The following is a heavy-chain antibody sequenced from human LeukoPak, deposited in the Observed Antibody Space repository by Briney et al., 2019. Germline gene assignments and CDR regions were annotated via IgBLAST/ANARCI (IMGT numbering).Heavy chain of an antibody. V-gene: IGHV4-34*01. Sequence: KTSETLSLTCAVYGGSFSGYHWSWIRQAPGKGLEWIGEINQSGSTNYNPSLKSRVTISVDTSKNQFSLKLSSVTAADTAVYYCATEPGYCSGGRCYGGWFDPWGQGTLVTVSS. J-gene: IGHJ5*02. CDR2: INQSGST. D-gene: IGHD2-15*01. CDR1: GGSFSGYH. CDR3: ATEPGYCSGGRCYGGWFDP.